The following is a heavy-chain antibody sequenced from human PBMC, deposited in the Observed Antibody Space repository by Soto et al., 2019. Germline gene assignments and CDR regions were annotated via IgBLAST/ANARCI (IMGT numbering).Heavy chain of an antibody. J-gene: IGHJ5*02. V-gene: IGHV1-3*01. CDR3: ARGRDSSTPYNRFDP. Sequence: QVQLVQSGAEVKKPGASVKVSCKASGYTFTSYAMHWVRQAPGQRLEWMGWINAGNGNTKYSQKFQGRVTITRDTSASTAYMELSSMRSEDTAVYYCARGRDSSTPYNRFDPWGQGTLVTVSS. D-gene: IGHD6-13*01. CDR1: GYTFTSYA. CDR2: INAGNGNT.